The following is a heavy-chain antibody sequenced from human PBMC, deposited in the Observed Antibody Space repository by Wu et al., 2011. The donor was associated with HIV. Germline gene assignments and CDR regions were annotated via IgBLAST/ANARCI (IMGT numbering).Heavy chain of an antibody. CDR2: VDPENGDT. Sequence: EARLLQSGAEVRKPGTSVKISCQTSGFNFVDYHMHWVQQTPGQGLQWMGLVDPENGDTVYADNFQGRLTMTADTSTDTAFLEVISLTSEDTGIYYCATYAPPLRRGSWGQGTLVTVSS. J-gene: IGHJ4*02. V-gene: IGHV1-69-2*01. CDR1: GFNFVDYH. D-gene: IGHD2-2*01. CDR3: ATYAPPLRRGS.